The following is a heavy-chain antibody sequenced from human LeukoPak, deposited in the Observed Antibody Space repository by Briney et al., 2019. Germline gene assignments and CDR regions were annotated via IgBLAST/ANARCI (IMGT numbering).Heavy chain of an antibody. CDR1: GGSISTYY. J-gene: IGHJ5*02. V-gene: IGHV4-59*01. CDR3: ARDKAHSYGRYFDP. CDR2: ISYGNT. Sequence: SETLSLTRSVSGGSISTYYWNWIRQTPGKGLEWIGHISYGNTDYNPSLKSRVTISVDTSKNQCSLKLTSVTAADTAVYYCARDKAHSYGRYFDPLLQEALVTVSS. D-gene: IGHD5-18*01.